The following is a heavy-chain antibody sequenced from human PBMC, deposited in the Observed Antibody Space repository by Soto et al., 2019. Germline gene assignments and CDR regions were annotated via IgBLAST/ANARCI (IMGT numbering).Heavy chain of an antibody. CDR3: ASTYYSDSSGYYSLGD. Sequence: QVQLQESGPGLVKPSGTLSLTCAVSGASISSSSWWSWVRQSPEKGLEWIGEIHHSGSTNYKPSLESRVTIPVDKSRNQSSLKLSSVTAADTAVYYCASTYYSDSSGYYSLGDWGQGTPVTVSS. J-gene: IGHJ4*02. CDR2: IHHSGST. CDR1: GASISSSSW. D-gene: IGHD3-22*01. V-gene: IGHV4-4*02.